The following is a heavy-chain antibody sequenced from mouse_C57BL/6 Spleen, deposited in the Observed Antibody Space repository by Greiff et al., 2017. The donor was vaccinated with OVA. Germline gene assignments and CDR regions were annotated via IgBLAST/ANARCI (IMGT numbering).Heavy chain of an antibody. CDR3: ARDYYGSVDY. CDR2: IWSGGST. D-gene: IGHD1-1*01. CDR1: GFSLTSYG. Sequence: VMLVESGPGLVQPSQSLSITCTVSGFSLTSYGVHWVRQSPGKGLEWLGVIWSGGSTDYNAAFISRLSISKDNSKSQVFFKMNSLQADDTAIYYCARDYYGSVDYWGKGTTLTVSS. J-gene: IGHJ2*01. V-gene: IGHV2-2*01.